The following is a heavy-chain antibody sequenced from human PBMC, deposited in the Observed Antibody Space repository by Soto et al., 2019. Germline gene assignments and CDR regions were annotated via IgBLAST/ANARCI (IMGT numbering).Heavy chain of an antibody. J-gene: IGHJ6*02. D-gene: IGHD6-19*01. CDR2: ISYDGSNK. V-gene: IGHV3-30-3*01. CDR1: GFTFSSYA. Sequence: GGSLRLSCAASGFTFSSYAMHWVRQAPGKGLEWVAVISYDGSNKYYADSVKGRFTISRDNSKNTLYLQMNRLTPEDTAVQYRARDRSSGWEHDIYYCYGMDVWGQGTTVTVSS. CDR3: ARDRSSGWEHDIYYCYGMDV.